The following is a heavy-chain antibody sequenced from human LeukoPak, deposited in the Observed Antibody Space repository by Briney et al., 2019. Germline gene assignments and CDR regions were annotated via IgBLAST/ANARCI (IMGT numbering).Heavy chain of an antibody. CDR3: AKQKGTAAGSMDV. V-gene: IGHV3-23*01. J-gene: IGHJ6*04. Sequence: GGSLRLSCAASGFTFSDYAMSWVRQAPGKGLEWVSGISYNGGRINYVDSLKGRFTISRDNTKNTLYLKMNSLRAAATSIYYCAKQKGTAAGSMDVWGKGTTVTVSS. CDR1: GFTFSDYA. CDR2: ISYNGGRI. D-gene: IGHD6-13*01.